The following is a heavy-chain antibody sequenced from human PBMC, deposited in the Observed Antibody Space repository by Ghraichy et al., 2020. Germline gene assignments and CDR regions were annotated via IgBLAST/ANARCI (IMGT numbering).Heavy chain of an antibody. V-gene: IGHV4-4*02. CDR1: GASISSSNW. CDR3: ARNGGYNQDS. J-gene: IGHJ4*02. D-gene: IGHD5-24*01. CDR2: IYLGGRT. Sequence: SETQSLTCAVSGASISSSNWWSWVRQPPGKGLEWIGEIYLGGRTNYNPSLKSRVSISLDKSKNQFSLTLTSVTAADTAVYYCARNGGYNQDSWGQGTLVTVSS.